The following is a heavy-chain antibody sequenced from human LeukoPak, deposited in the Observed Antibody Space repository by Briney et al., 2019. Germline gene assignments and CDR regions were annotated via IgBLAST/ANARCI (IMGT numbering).Heavy chain of an antibody. Sequence: ASVKVSCKASGGTFSSYAISWVRQAPGQGLEWMGRIIPILGIANYAQKFQGRVTITADKSTSTAYMELSSLRSEDTAVYYCARACNFTMVRGVLNLDYWGQGTLVTVSS. D-gene: IGHD3-10*01. V-gene: IGHV1-69*04. CDR3: ARACNFTMVRGVLNLDY. CDR2: IIPILGIA. CDR1: GGTFSSYA. J-gene: IGHJ4*02.